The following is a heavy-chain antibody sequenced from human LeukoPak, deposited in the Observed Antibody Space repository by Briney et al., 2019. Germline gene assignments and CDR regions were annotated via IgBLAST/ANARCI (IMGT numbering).Heavy chain of an antibody. CDR3: ARLSYCSSTSCKYNWFDP. J-gene: IGHJ5*02. Sequence: PSETLSLTCTVSGGSISSYYWSWIRQPPGKGLEWIGYIYYTGGGTNYNPSLKSRVTISVDTSQNQFSLKLSSVTAADTAVYYCARLSYCSSTSCKYNWFDPWGQGTLVTVSS. CDR1: GGSISSYY. V-gene: IGHV4-59*01. CDR2: IYYTGGGT. D-gene: IGHD2-2*01.